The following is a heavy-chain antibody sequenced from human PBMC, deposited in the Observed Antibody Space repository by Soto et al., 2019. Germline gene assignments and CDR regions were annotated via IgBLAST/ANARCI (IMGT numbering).Heavy chain of an antibody. CDR3: ARGTTEAALDY. CDR2: ISAYNGNT. J-gene: IGHJ4*02. D-gene: IGHD1-1*01. CDR1: GYTFTSYG. V-gene: IGHV1-18*01. Sequence: QVQLVQSGAEVKKPGASVKVSCKASGYTFTSYGISWVRQAPGQGLEWMGWISAYNGNTNYAQKLQGRATMTTDTPTRTANRKLRSPRSDDTAVYYCARGTTEAALDYWGQGTLVTVSS.